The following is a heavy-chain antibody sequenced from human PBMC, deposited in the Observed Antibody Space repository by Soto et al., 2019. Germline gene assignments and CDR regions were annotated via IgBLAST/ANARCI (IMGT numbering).Heavy chain of an antibody. D-gene: IGHD3-22*01. CDR2: IIPIFGTA. Sequence: SSVKVSGMASGGTFSSYAISWVRQAPGQGLEWMGGIIPIFGTANYAQKFQGRVTITADESTSTGYMELSRLRSEDTAVYYCARGVEDFGSRGYYFDYWGQGTLVTVSS. CDR3: ARGVEDFGSRGYYFDY. CDR1: GGTFSSYA. J-gene: IGHJ4*02. V-gene: IGHV1-69*13.